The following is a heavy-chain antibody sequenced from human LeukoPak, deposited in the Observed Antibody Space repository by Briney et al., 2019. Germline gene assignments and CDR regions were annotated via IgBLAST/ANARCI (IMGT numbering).Heavy chain of an antibody. CDR1: GFTFSSYW. V-gene: IGHV3-7*01. D-gene: IGHD4-17*01. CDR3: ARDPPSTTVTGYFDY. J-gene: IGHJ4*02. CDR2: IKQDGSEK. Sequence: GGSLRLSRAASGFTFSSYWMSWVRQAPGKGLEWVANIKQDGSEKYYVDSVKGRFTISRDNAKNSLYLQMNSLRAEDTAVYYCARDPPSTTVTGYFDYWGQGTLVTVSS.